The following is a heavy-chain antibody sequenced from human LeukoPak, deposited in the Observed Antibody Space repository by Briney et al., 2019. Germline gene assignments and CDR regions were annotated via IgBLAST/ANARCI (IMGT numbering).Heavy chain of an antibody. D-gene: IGHD3-22*01. V-gene: IGHV4-59*01. CDR1: GGSISSYY. J-gene: IGHJ4*02. Sequence: SETLSLTCTVSGGSISSYYWSWIRQPPGKGLEWSGYIYYSGSTNYNPSLKSRVTISVDTSKNQFSLKLSSVTAADTAVYYCASSLYYYDSSGYPYYFDYWGQGTLVTVSS. CDR3: ASSLYYYDSSGYPYYFDY. CDR2: IYYSGST.